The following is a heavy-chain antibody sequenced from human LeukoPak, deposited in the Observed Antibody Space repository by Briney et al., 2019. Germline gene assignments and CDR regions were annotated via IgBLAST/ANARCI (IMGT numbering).Heavy chain of an antibody. CDR3: ARACSSTSCYYAFDI. D-gene: IGHD2-2*01. CDR1: GFTFSSYS. V-gene: IGHV3-48*01. CDR2: ISSSSSTI. Sequence: GGSLRLSCAASGFTFSSYSMNWVRQAPGKGLEWVSYISSSSSTIYYADSVKGRFTISRDNAKNSLYLQMNSLRAEDTAVYYCARACSSTSCYYAFDIWGQGTMVTVSS. J-gene: IGHJ3*02.